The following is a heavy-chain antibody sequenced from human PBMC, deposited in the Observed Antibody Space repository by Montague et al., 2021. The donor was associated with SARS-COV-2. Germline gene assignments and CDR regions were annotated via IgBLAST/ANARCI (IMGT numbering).Heavy chain of an antibody. J-gene: IGHJ4*02. CDR1: GGSFSGYF. CDR2: INHRGTS. D-gene: IGHD3-22*01. Sequence: SETLSLTCAVYGGSFSGYFWTWIRQPPGKGLEWIGEINHRGTSNYNPSLKSRVSISVDTSKNQFSLYLGSVTAADTAVYYCARGRQHFNMIVVVMTGGEYYFDCWGQGTLVTVSS. V-gene: IGHV4-34*01. CDR3: ARGRQHFNMIVVVMTGGEYYFDC.